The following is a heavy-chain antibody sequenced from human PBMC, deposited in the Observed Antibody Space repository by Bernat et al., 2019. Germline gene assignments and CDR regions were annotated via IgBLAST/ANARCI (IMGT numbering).Heavy chain of an antibody. CDR2: ISYDGSNK. V-gene: IGHV3-30*03. Sequence: QVQLVESGGGVVQPGRSLRLSCAASGFAFSSYGMHWVRQAPGKGLEWVAVISYDGSNKYYADSVKGRFTISRDNSKNTLYLQMNSLRAEDTAVYYCTTVGGVATIIDYWGQGTLVTVS. D-gene: IGHD5-12*01. J-gene: IGHJ4*02. CDR3: TTVGGVATIIDY. CDR1: GFAFSSYG.